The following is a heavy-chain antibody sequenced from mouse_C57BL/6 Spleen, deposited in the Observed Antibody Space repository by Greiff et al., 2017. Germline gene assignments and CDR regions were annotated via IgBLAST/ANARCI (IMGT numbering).Heavy chain of an antibody. CDR2: IWSGGST. V-gene: IGHV2-2*01. D-gene: IGHD2-3*01. J-gene: IGHJ1*03. Sequence: VKLVESGPGLVQPSQSLSITCTVSGFSLTSYGVHWVRQSPGKGLEWLGVIWSGGSTDYNAAFISRLSISKDNSKSQVFFKMNSLQADDTAIYYCARLYDGYYDWYFDVWGTGTTVTVSS. CDR1: GFSLTSYG. CDR3: ARLYDGYYDWYFDV.